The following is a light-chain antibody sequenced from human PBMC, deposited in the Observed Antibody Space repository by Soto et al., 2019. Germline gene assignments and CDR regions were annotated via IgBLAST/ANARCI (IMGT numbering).Light chain of an antibody. CDR2: KAP. CDR3: HQYVRAFRS. CDR1: QSISRS. Sequence: DIQMTPSPSTLTASVGDRFTTTCRASQSISRSLALYHHKPGTAPKLPIYKAPSLQRGVPSRFTGSGSGTEFTLTITSLQPDDFATYNSHQYVRAFRSFGQGTKVDI. V-gene: IGKV1-5*03. J-gene: IGKJ1*01.